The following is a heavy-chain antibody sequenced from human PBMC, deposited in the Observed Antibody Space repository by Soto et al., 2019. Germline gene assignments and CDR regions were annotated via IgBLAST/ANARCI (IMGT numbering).Heavy chain of an antibody. CDR1: GYPVTAYY. J-gene: IGHJ3*02. Sequence: QLHLVQSGAVVKKPGASVTVSCSASGYPVTAYYMHWVRQAPGRGLEWMGGINPATGAAKYTQTFQGRVTMTRDTSTSIVFRELSGLTSEDTAGFYCARGGGVGVAGSAAFDMWGQGTLVTVSS. CDR2: INPATGAA. V-gene: IGHV1-2*02. CDR3: ARGGGVGVAGSAAFDM. D-gene: IGHD3-3*01.